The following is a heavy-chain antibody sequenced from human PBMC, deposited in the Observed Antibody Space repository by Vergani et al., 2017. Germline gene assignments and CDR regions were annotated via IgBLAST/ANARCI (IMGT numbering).Heavy chain of an antibody. CDR2: IYYSGST. V-gene: IGHV4-31*01. D-gene: IGHD2-15*01. J-gene: IGHJ4*02. CDR1: GGSISSGGYY. CDR3: ARSRPFCTSGSCPAI. Sequence: QVQLQESGPGLVKPSQTLSLTCTVSGGSISSGGYYWSWIRQHPGKDLEWIGYIYYSGSTYYNPSLKSLVTISVDTSKNQFSLTLSSVTASDSAVYYFARSRPFCTSGSCPAIWGQGTLVTGSS.